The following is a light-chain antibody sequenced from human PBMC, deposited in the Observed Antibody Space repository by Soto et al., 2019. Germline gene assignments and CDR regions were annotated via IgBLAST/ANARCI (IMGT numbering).Light chain of an antibody. CDR2: GAS. CDR1: QSVSSSY. J-gene: IGKJ1*01. CDR3: QHYNSYSEA. Sequence: EIVLTQSTGTLSLSPGERATLSCGASQSVSSSYLAWYQQKHGQAPRPLIYGASSRATGIPDRFSGSGYGTEFTLTISSLQTDDFATYYCQHYNSYSEAFGQGTKVDIK. V-gene: IGKV3-20*01.